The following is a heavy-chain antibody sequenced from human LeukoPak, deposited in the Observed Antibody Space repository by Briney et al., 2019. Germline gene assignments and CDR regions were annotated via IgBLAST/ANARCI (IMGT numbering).Heavy chain of an antibody. V-gene: IGHV4-4*02. CDR2: TYHSGST. Sequence: SETLSLTCGVSGGSISSSNWWSWLRPPPGKGLEWIGETYHSGSTNYTPSHRRRVTISVDKSKNQFSLKLSSVAAADTALYYCARSAPTVTAAEFDCWGQGILVTVSS. CDR1: GGSISSSNW. J-gene: IGHJ4*02. CDR3: ARSAPTVTAAEFDC. D-gene: IGHD4-17*01.